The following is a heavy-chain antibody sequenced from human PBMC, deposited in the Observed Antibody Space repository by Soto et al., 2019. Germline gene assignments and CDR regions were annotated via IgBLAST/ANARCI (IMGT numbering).Heavy chain of an antibody. D-gene: IGHD5-18*01. Sequence: SETLSLTCAVSGGSISSTNWWNWVRQSPGMGLEWIGEVYQNGKINYNPSLKSRLTVSLDKPKNQFSLKLRSVTAADTAVYFCARRLRDTALGPFDSWGQGTPVTVSS. CDR1: GGSISSTNW. J-gene: IGHJ4*02. CDR2: VYQNGKI. V-gene: IGHV4-4*02. CDR3: ARRLRDTALGPFDS.